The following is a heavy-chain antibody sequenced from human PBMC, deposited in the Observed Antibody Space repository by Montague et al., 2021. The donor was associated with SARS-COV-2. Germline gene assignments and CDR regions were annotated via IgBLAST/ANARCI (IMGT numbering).Heavy chain of an antibody. V-gene: IGHV4-59*01. Sequence: SETLSLTCTVSGGSISSYYWSWIRQPPGKGLEWIGYIYYSGSTNYNPSLKSRVTISVDTSKNQFSLKLSSVTAADTAAYYCARALVPEEWLFGGDYYYLDVWGQGTTVTVSS. J-gene: IGHJ6*03. D-gene: IGHD3-3*01. CDR1: GGSISSYY. CDR2: IYYSGST. CDR3: ARALVPEEWLFGGDYYYLDV.